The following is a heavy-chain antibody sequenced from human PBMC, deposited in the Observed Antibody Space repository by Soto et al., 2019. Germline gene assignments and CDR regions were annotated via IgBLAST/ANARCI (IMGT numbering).Heavy chain of an antibody. V-gene: IGHV1-46*01. CDR1: GYSFTSYW. J-gene: IGHJ6*02. Sequence: GESLKISCKGSGYSFTSYWIGWVRQAPGQGLEWMGIINPSGGSTSYAQKFQGRVTMTRDTSTSTVYMELSSLRSEDTAVYYCARPAFSSSWFGGYYYYGMDVWGQGTTVTVSS. CDR2: INPSGGST. D-gene: IGHD6-13*01. CDR3: ARPAFSSSWFGGYYYYGMDV.